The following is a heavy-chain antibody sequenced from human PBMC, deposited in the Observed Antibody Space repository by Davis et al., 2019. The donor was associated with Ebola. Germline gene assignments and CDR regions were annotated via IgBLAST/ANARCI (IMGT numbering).Heavy chain of an antibody. CDR3: ARQGVVVPAANYYYYYMDV. Sequence: GESLKISCKGSGYSFTGYWIGWVRQMPGKGLEWMGRIDPSDSYTNYSPSFQGHVTISADKSISTAYLQWSSLKASDTAMYYCARQGVVVPAANYYYYYMDVWGKGTTVTVSS. CDR2: IDPSDSYT. D-gene: IGHD2-2*01. CDR1: GYSFTGYW. J-gene: IGHJ6*03. V-gene: IGHV5-10-1*01.